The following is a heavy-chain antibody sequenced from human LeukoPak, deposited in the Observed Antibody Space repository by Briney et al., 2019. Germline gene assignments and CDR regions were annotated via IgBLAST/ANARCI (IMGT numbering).Heavy chain of an antibody. CDR3: AKGRYDESRSYYSLDYFDY. J-gene: IGHJ4*02. CDR1: GSTFSSYA. V-gene: IGHV3-30*04. D-gene: IGHD3-22*01. Sequence: GGSLRLSCAASGSTFSSYAMDWVRQAPGKGLEWVAVISYDGSNQHKADSVRGRFTISRDNPKNTLYLHMNSLRAEDTAVYYCAKGRYDESRSYYSLDYFDYWDQGTLVTVGS. CDR2: ISYDGSNQ.